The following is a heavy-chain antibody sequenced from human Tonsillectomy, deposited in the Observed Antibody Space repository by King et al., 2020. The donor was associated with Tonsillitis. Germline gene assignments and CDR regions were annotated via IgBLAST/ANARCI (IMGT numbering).Heavy chain of an antibody. V-gene: IGHV3-9*01. CDR3: AKGGQLLHYFDY. Sequence: VQLVESGGGLVQPGRSLRLSCAASGVTFDYYAMHWVRQAPVKGLEWVSGISWNRGSIGYADSVKGRFTISSDNAKNSLYLQMNSLRAEDTALYYCAKGGQLLHYFDYWGQGTLVTISS. CDR1: GVTFDYYA. D-gene: IGHD2-15*01. CDR2: ISWNRGSI. J-gene: IGHJ4*02.